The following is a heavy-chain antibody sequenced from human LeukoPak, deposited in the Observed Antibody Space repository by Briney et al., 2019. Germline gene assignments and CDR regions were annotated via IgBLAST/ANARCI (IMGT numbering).Heavy chain of an antibody. Sequence: PSETLSLTCTVSGGSISSYYWSWIRQPPGKGLEWIGYIYYSGSTNYNPSPKSRVTISVDTSKNQFSLKLSSVTAADTAVYYCARDVTGNDAFDIWGQGTMVTVSS. V-gene: IGHV4-59*01. CDR1: GGSISSYY. J-gene: IGHJ3*02. CDR2: IYYSGST. D-gene: IGHD1-20*01. CDR3: ARDVTGNDAFDI.